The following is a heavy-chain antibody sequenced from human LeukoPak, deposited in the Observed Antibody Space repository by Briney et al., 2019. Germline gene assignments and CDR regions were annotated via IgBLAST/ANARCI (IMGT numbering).Heavy chain of an antibody. CDR3: AREGGYSGYDSGGAYYYYYMDV. D-gene: IGHD5-12*01. CDR1: GYSISGGYY. Sequence: SETLSLTCTVSGYSISGGYYWSWIRQPAGKGLEWIGRIYTSGSTNYNPSLKSRVTISVDTSKNQFSLKLSSVTAADTAVYYCAREGGYSGYDSGGAYYYYYMDVWGKGTTVTISS. CDR2: IYTSGST. V-gene: IGHV4-61*02. J-gene: IGHJ6*03.